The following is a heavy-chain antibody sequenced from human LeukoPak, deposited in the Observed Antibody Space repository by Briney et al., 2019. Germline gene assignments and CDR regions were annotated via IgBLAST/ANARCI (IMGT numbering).Heavy chain of an antibody. J-gene: IGHJ4*02. CDR3: AKDFARYVCGSYRLNYFDY. CDR1: GFTFSSYA. Sequence: GGSLRLSCAASGFTFSSYAMSWVRQAPGKGLEWVSAISASGGSTYYADSVKGRFTISRDNSKNTLYLQMNSLRAEDTAVYYCAKDFARYVCGSYRLNYFDYWGQGTLVTVSS. V-gene: IGHV3-23*01. CDR2: ISASGGST. D-gene: IGHD3-16*02.